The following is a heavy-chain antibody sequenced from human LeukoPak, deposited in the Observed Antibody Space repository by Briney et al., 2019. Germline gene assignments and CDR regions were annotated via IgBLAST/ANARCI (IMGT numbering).Heavy chain of an antibody. CDR1: GFTFSSYW. Sequence: GGSLRLSCAASGFTFSSYWMSWVRQAPGKGLEWVSAISGSGGSTYYADSVKGRFTISRDNSKNTLYLQMNSLRAEDTAVYYCAKTTAEEQLVRIVRYFQHWGQGTLVTVSS. CDR2: ISGSGGST. V-gene: IGHV3-23*01. D-gene: IGHD6-13*01. CDR3: AKTTAEEQLVRIVRYFQH. J-gene: IGHJ1*01.